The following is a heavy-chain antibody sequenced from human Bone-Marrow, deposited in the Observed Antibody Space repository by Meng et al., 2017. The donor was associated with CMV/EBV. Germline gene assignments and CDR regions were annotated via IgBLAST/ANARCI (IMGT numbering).Heavy chain of an antibody. J-gene: IGHJ3*02. CDR3: ARSRYNWNDEADAFDI. Sequence: GGSLRLSCAASRFTFSSYSMNWVRQAPGKGLEWVSSISSSSTYIYYADSVKGRFTISRDNAKNSLFLQMNSLRAEDTAVYYCARSRYNWNDEADAFDIWGQGTRVTGSS. CDR2: ISSSSTYI. V-gene: IGHV3-21*01. CDR1: RFTFSSYS. D-gene: IGHD1-1*01.